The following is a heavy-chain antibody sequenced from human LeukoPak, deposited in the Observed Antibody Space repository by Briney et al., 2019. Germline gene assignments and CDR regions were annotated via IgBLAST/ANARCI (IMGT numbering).Heavy chain of an antibody. J-gene: IGHJ4*02. CDR3: ARGLDY. CDR2: ISSSSGTI. CDR1: GFTFSSYS. D-gene: IGHD5-12*01. Sequence: PGGSLRLSCAASGFTFSSYSMNWVRQAPGKGLEWVSYISSSSGTIYYADSVKGRFTVSRDNAKNSLYLQMNSLRAEDTAVYYCARGLDYWGQGTLVTVSS. V-gene: IGHV3-48*04.